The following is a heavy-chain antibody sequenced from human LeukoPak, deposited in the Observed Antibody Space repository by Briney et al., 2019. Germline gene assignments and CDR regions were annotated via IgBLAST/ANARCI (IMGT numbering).Heavy chain of an antibody. CDR2: VSYDGSDK. CDR3: AKGYSSGLPDY. D-gene: IGHD6-19*01. V-gene: IGHV3-30*18. Sequence: GGSLRLSCVASGFTFSSYGIHWVRQAPGKGLEWVAFVSYDGSDKYYADSVKGRFTISRDNTKNTLDLQMNSLRAEDTAVYYCAKGYSSGLPDYWGQGTLVTVSS. CDR1: GFTFSSYG. J-gene: IGHJ4*02.